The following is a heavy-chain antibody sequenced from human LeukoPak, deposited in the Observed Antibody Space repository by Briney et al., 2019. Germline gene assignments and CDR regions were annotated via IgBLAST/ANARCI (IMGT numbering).Heavy chain of an antibody. D-gene: IGHD3-16*01. CDR3: ARGAWGRVGHWFDP. J-gene: IGHJ5*02. CDR1: GGSFSGYY. CDR2: INHSGST. Sequence: PSETLSLTCAVYGGSFSGYYWSWIRQPPGKGLEWIGEINHSGSTNYNPSLKSRVTISVDTSKNQFSPKLSSVTAADTAVYYCARGAWGRVGHWFDPWGQGTLVTVSS. V-gene: IGHV4-34*01.